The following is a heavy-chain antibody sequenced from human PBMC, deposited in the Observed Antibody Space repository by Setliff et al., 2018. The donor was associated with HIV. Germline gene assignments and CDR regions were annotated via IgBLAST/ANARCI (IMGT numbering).Heavy chain of an antibody. Sequence: GSLKISCAASGFTFSSYTMNWVRQAPGKGLEWVSSISTRSSYIFYADSMKGRFTISRDNAKKSLYLQMNSLRAEDTAVYYCARDGDSSGYRLHAFDIWGQGTMVTVSS. CDR3: ARDGDSSGYRLHAFDI. CDR2: ISTRSSYI. V-gene: IGHV3-21*01. J-gene: IGHJ3*02. CDR1: GFTFSSYT. D-gene: IGHD3-22*01.